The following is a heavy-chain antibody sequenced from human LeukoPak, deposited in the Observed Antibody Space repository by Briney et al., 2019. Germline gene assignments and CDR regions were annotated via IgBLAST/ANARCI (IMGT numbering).Heavy chain of an antibody. V-gene: IGHV3-33*01. CDR2: IWYDGSNK. CDR1: GYTFTSYG. CDR3: ARDCLI. J-gene: IGHJ3*02. D-gene: IGHD3-16*01. Sequence: SCKASGYTFTSYGMHWVRQAPGKGLEWVAVIWYDGSNKYYADSVKGRFTISRDNSKNTLYLQMNSLRAEDTAVYYCARDCLIWGQGTMVTVSS.